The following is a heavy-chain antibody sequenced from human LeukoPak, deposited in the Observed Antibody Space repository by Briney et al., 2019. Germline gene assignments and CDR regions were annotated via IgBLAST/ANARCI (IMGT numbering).Heavy chain of an antibody. J-gene: IGHJ4*02. Sequence: SVKVSCKASGGTFSSYAISWVRQAPGQGLEWMGGIIPIFGTANYAQKFQGRVTITADESTSTAYMELSSLRSEDTVVYYCARTGPSYYYDSSGYYYEDYWGQGTLVTVSS. CDR2: IIPIFGTA. V-gene: IGHV1-69*13. CDR3: ARTGPSYYYDSSGYYYEDY. D-gene: IGHD3-22*01. CDR1: GGTFSSYA.